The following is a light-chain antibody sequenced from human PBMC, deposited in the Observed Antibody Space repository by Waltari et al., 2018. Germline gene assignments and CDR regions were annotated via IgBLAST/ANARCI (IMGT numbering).Light chain of an antibody. CDR3: CSYAPTNSYV. CDR2: EDI. Sequence: QSALTQPASVSGSPGQTITISCTGTSSDVGTYNLVSWYQQHPGKAPTLMIYEDIKRPSGVSHRFSGSKSGNTASLTISGLQAEDEADYYCCSYAPTNSYVFGTGTMVTVL. J-gene: IGLJ1*01. CDR1: SSDVGTYNL. V-gene: IGLV2-23*01.